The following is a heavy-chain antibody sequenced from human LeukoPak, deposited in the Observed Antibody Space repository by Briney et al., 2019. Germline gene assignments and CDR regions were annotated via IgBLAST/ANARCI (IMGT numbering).Heavy chain of an antibody. D-gene: IGHD6-13*01. CDR1: GFTFSSYD. Sequence: GGSLRLSCAASGFTFSSYDIHCVRQATGKGLEWVSGIGTAGEIYYPGSVKGRFTISRENAKNSLYLQMNSLRAVDTAVYYCARAAYSSTWYSRYFDLWGRGTLVTVSS. J-gene: IGHJ2*01. CDR3: ARAAYSSTWYSRYFDL. V-gene: IGHV3-13*01. CDR2: IGTAGEI.